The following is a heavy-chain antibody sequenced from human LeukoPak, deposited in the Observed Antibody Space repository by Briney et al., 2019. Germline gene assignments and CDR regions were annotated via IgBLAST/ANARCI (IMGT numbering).Heavy chain of an antibody. CDR2: IYNSGST. J-gene: IGHJ4*02. CDR3: ARGGPYDSGTFYFDY. V-gene: IGHV4-59*01. D-gene: IGHD3-10*01. Sequence: PSETLSLTCTVSGGSISTYYWSWIRQPPGKGLDWIGYIYNSGSTNYNPSLKSRVTISVDTSKNQFSLKLSSVTAADSAVYYCARGGPYDSGTFYFDYWGQGTLVTVSS. CDR1: GGSISTYY.